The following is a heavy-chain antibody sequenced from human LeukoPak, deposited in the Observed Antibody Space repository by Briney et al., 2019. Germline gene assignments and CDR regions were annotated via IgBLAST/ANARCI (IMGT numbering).Heavy chain of an antibody. D-gene: IGHD3-10*01. J-gene: IGHJ4*02. CDR3: ARASGAVSNFDY. Sequence: GSSVKVSCKASGGTFSSYAISWVRQAPGQGLGWKGGIIPIFGTANYAQKFQGRVTITTDESTSTAYMELSSLRSEDTAVYYCARASGAVSNFDYWGQGTLVTVSS. V-gene: IGHV1-69*05. CDR1: GGTFSSYA. CDR2: IIPIFGTA.